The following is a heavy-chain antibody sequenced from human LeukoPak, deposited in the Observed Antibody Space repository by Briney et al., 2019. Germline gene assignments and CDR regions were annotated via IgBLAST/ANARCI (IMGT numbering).Heavy chain of an antibody. V-gene: IGHV3-33*08. Sequence: PGGSLRLSCAASGFTFSSYSMNWVRQAPGKGLEWVALIWYDGSNKYYADSVKGRFTISRDNSKNTLYLQMNSLRAEDTAVYYCATPDRHYGSPGGYWGQGTLVTVSS. CDR2: IWYDGSNK. J-gene: IGHJ4*02. D-gene: IGHD4-17*01. CDR3: ATPDRHYGSPGGY. CDR1: GFTFSSYS.